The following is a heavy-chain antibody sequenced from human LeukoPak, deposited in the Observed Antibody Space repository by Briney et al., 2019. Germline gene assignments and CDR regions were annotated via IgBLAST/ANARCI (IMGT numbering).Heavy chain of an antibody. Sequence: SVKVSCKASGGTFSSYSISWVRQAPGQGLEWMGGIIPIFGTANYAQKFQGRVTITADESTSTAYMELSSLRSEDTAVYYCARGSIPDSVSDAFDIWGQGTMVTVSS. J-gene: IGHJ3*02. D-gene: IGHD1-26*01. CDR1: GGTFSSYS. CDR3: ARGSIPDSVSDAFDI. CDR2: IIPIFGTA. V-gene: IGHV1-69*13.